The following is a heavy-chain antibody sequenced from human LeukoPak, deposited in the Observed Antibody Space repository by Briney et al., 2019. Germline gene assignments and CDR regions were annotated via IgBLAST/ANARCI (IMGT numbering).Heavy chain of an antibody. D-gene: IGHD2-15*01. J-gene: IGHJ4*02. CDR1: GFTFSSYA. CDR3: ARDRIPYCSGGSCSYLDY. CDR2: FSGSGGST. Sequence: PGGSLRLSCAASGFTFSSYAMSWVRQAPGKGLEWVSTFSGSGGSTHYADSLKGRFTVSRDNARNSLYLQMNSLRAEDTAVYYCARDRIPYCSGGSCSYLDYWGQGTLVTVSS. V-gene: IGHV3-23*01.